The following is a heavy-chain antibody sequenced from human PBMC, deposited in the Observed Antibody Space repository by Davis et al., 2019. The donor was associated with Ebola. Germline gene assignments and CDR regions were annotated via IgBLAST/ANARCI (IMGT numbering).Heavy chain of an antibody. D-gene: IGHD2-8*01. V-gene: IGHV1-18*01. Sequence: ASVKVSCKASGYTFTSYGISWVRQAPGQGLEWMGWISTFDGRTNYAQKFQDRVTLTKDTSRITAHMEMWNLKSDDTAIFYCATFEAPNVYCLNSGCYGWGQGTLVTVSS. CDR3: ATFEAPNVYCLNSGCYG. J-gene: IGHJ4*02. CDR2: ISTFDGRT. CDR1: GYTFTSYG.